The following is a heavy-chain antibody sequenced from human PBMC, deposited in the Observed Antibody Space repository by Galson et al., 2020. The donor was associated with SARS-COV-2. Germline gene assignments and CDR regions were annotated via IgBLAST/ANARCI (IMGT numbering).Heavy chain of an antibody. D-gene: IGHD3-9*01. J-gene: IGHJ6*02. CDR1: GYTFTSYA. CDR3: ARDPRRLRYFDWLLSEGMDV. Sequence: ASVTVSCKASGYTFTSYAMNWVRPAPGQGLAWMGWINTNTGNPTYAQRFTGRFVFSLDTSVSTAYLQISSLKAEDTAVYYCARDPRRLRYFDWLLSEGMDVWGQGTTVTVSS. CDR2: INTNTGNP. V-gene: IGHV7-4-1*02.